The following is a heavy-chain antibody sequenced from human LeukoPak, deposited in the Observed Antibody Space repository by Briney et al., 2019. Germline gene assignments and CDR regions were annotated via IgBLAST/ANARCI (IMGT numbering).Heavy chain of an antibody. CDR3: ARHRRSTRIAARTLNWFDP. V-gene: IGHV4-38-2*02. CDR1: GYSISSGYY. CDR2: IYHSGST. J-gene: IGHJ5*02. D-gene: IGHD6-13*01. Sequence: SETLSLTCTVSGYSISSGYYWGWIRQPPGKGLEWIGSIYHSGSTYYNPSLKSRVTISVDTSKNQFSLKLSSVTAADTAVYYCARHRRSTRIAARTLNWFDPWGQGTLVTVSS.